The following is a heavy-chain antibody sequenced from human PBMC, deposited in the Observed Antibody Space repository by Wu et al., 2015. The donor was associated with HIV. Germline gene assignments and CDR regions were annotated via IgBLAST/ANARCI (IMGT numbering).Heavy chain of an antibody. J-gene: IGHJ4*02. CDR3: AGKHLHDYYDSSGYQYYFDY. CDR2: IIPIFGTA. D-gene: IGHD3-22*01. CDR1: GGTFSSYA. V-gene: IGHV1-69*12. Sequence: QVQLVQSGAEVKKPGSSVKVSCKASGGTFSSYAISWVRQAPGQGLEWMGGIIPIFGTANYAQKFQGRVTITADESTSTAYMELSSLRSEDTAVYYCAGKHLHDYYDSSGYQYYFDYVGPGNAG.